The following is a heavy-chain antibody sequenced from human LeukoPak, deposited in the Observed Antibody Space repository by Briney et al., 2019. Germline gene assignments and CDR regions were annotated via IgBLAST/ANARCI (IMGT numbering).Heavy chain of an antibody. Sequence: GGSLRLSYAASGFTFSSYGMHWVRQAPGKGLEWVAVISYDGSNKYYADSVKGRFTISRDNSKNTLYLQMNSLRAEDTAVYYCAKGSSSGWPYYYYYGMDVWGQGTTVTVSS. D-gene: IGHD6-19*01. V-gene: IGHV3-30*18. CDR1: GFTFSSYG. CDR3: AKGSSSGWPYYYYYGMDV. CDR2: ISYDGSNK. J-gene: IGHJ6*02.